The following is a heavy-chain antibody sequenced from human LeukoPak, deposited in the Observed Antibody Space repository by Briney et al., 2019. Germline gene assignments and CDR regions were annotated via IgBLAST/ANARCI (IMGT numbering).Heavy chain of an antibody. CDR3: ARDTAVERWLQSHYYYGMGV. V-gene: IGHV3-30-3*01. D-gene: IGHD5-24*01. J-gene: IGHJ6*02. CDR1: GFTFSSYA. CDR2: ISYDGSNK. Sequence: PGRSLRLSCAASGFTFSSYAMHWVRQAPGKGLEWVAVISYDGSNKYYADSVKGRFTISRDNSKNTLYLQMSSLRAEDTAVYYCARDTAVERWLQSHYYYGMGVWGQGTTVTVSS.